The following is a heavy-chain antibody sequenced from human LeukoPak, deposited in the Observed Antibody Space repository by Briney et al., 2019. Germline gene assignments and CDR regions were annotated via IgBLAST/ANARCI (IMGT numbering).Heavy chain of an antibody. CDR1: GGAISRYY. CDR2: IHYSGST. Sequence: KPSETPSPPFTVSGGAISRYYLRWIRQPPGKGLGWVWVIHYSGSTNYNPSLKSRVTISVDTSKNEFSLKLSSVTAADTAVYYCARGTCSNGVCYRYGEGFHYWGQGTLVTVSS. D-gene: IGHD2-8*01. V-gene: IGHV4-59*01. J-gene: IGHJ4*02. CDR3: ARGTCSNGVCYRYGEGFHY.